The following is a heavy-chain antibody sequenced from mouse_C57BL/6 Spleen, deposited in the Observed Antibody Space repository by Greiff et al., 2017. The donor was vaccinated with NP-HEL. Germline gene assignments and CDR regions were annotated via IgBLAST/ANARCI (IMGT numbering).Heavy chain of an antibody. CDR2: IDPEDGET. CDR1: GFNIKDYY. Sequence: VQLKQSGAELVKPGASVKLSCTASGFNIKDYYMPWVKQRTEQGLEWIGRIDPEDGETKYAPKFQGKATITADTSSNTAYLQLSSLTSEDTAVYYCARYYDYERAWFAYWGQGTLVTVSA. V-gene: IGHV14-2*01. J-gene: IGHJ3*01. D-gene: IGHD2-4*01. CDR3: ARYYDYERAWFAY.